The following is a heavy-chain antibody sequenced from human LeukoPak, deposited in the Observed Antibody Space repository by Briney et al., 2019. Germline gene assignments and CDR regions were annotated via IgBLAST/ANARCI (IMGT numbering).Heavy chain of an antibody. CDR1: GDSVSSNSAA. CDR3: ARVLAKVGATEYNWFDP. J-gene: IGHJ5*02. Sequence: PSQTLSLTCAISGDSVSSNSAAWNWIRQSPSRGLEWLGRTYYRSKWYNDYAVSVKSRITINPDTSKNQFSLQLNSVTPEDTAVYYCARVLAKVGATEYNWFDPWGQGTLVTVSS. V-gene: IGHV6-1*01. D-gene: IGHD1-26*01. CDR2: TYYRSKWYN.